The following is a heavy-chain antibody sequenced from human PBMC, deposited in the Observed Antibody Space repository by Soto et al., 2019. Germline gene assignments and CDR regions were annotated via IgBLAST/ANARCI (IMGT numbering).Heavy chain of an antibody. CDR1: GGSINNHY. CDR3: ARTIAAAGPVLTVRGPVYYYYMDV. CDR2: IYYTGST. V-gene: IGHV4-59*11. J-gene: IGHJ6*03. Sequence: PSETLSLTCTVSGGSINNHYWSWIRQPPGEGLEWIGYIYYTGSTNYNPSLKSRVTISVDTSKNQFSLKLSSVTAADTAVYYCARTIAAAGPVLTVRGPVYYYYMDVWGKGTTVTVSS. D-gene: IGHD6-13*01.